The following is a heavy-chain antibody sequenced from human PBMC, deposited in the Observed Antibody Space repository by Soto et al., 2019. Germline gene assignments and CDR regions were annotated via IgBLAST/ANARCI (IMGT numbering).Heavy chain of an antibody. CDR3: ATHGRKYDILTGPFDY. CDR1: GGTFSSYA. Sequence: GASVKVSCKASGGTFSSYAISWVRQAPGQGLGWMGGIIPIFGTANYAQKFQGRVTITADESTSTAYMELSSLRSEDTAVYYCATHGRKYDILTGPFDYWGQGTLVTVSS. CDR2: IIPIFGTA. J-gene: IGHJ4*02. V-gene: IGHV1-69*13. D-gene: IGHD3-9*01.